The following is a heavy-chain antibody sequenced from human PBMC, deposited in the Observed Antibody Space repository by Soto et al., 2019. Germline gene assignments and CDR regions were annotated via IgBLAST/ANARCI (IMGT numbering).Heavy chain of an antibody. J-gene: IGHJ6*02. CDR3: ARYTYTSRYSYLGMEV. D-gene: IGHD6-13*01. Sequence: SQIRPCTASGFTSGDYTMSWFHQSPGKRREWVGVVRSRDYGGTTDYAASMSGSFTISRDDSKSTAYLPMNTLRTEDTAVYYCARYTYTSRYSYLGMEVWGHGTTVSVSS. CDR1: GFTSGDYT. CDR2: VRSRDYGGTT. V-gene: IGHV3-49*03.